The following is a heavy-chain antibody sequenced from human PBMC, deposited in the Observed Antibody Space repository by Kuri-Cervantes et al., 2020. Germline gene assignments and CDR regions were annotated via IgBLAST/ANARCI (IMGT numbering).Heavy chain of an antibody. V-gene: IGHV1-46*01. J-gene: IGHJ6*02. Sequence: ASVKVSCKSSGYTFTSYYMHWVRQAPGQGLEWMGIINPSGGSTSYAQKFQGRVTMTRDTSTSTVYMELSSLRSEDTAVYYCARDIKRGGGWYNYYGMDVWGQGTTVTVSS. CDR1: GYTFTSYY. CDR3: ARDIKRGGGWYNYYGMDV. D-gene: IGHD3-10*01. CDR2: INPSGGST.